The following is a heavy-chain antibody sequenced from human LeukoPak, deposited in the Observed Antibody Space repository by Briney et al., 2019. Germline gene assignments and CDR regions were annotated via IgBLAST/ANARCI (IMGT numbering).Heavy chain of an antibody. J-gene: IGHJ4*02. CDR3: AKLNLGEMAYFDS. Sequence: GGSLRLSCAASGFIFSSYVMGWVRHAPGKGLEWVSSISVGGGDTFASDSVKGRFTITRENSKNTLYLQMTGLRVEDTAVYFCAKLNLGEMAYFDSWGQGTLVTVSS. V-gene: IGHV3-23*01. CDR2: ISVGGGDT. CDR1: GFIFSSYV. D-gene: IGHD3-16*01.